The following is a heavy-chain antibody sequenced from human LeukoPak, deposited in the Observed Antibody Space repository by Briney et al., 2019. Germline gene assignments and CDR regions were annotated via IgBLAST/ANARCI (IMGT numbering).Heavy chain of an antibody. V-gene: IGHV1-18*01. CDR2: ISGYNGDT. D-gene: IGHD5-12*01. CDR3: ARRSGYDRRAGTLDI. J-gene: IGHJ3*02. CDR1: GFTFTSFG. Sequence: ASVKVSCKASGFTFTSFGFSGVRQAPGQGLEWVGLISGYNGDTSHDQKFQGRVSISTDTSTNTVYLDLRSLTSDDTAVYYCARRSGYDRRAGTLDIWGQGTMVIVSS.